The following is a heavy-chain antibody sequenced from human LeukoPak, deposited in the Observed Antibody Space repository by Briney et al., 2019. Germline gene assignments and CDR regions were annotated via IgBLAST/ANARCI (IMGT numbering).Heavy chain of an antibody. Sequence: GESLRLSCAASGLSFSSYSLNWFRQAPGKGLEWVSYISSSSSTIYYADSVKGRFTISRDNAKNSLYLQMNSLRDEDTAVYYCASAGSGLYWGQGTLVTVSS. J-gene: IGHJ4*02. CDR3: ASAGSGLY. V-gene: IGHV3-48*02. CDR2: ISSSSSTI. CDR1: GLSFSSYS. D-gene: IGHD6-19*01.